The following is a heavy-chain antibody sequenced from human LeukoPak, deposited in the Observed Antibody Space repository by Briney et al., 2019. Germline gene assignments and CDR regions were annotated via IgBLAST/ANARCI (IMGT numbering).Heavy chain of an antibody. Sequence: GGSLRLSCAGSGFNFSSYSMSWVRQAPWKGLEFVSSISSSSSFIYYADSVKGRFTISRDNAKKSLSLQMNSLRADDTAVYYCARGYSSNWYLDWGQGTLVTVSS. V-gene: IGHV3-21*01. CDR2: ISSSSSFI. CDR3: ARGYSSNWYLD. CDR1: GFNFSSYS. D-gene: IGHD6-13*01. J-gene: IGHJ4*02.